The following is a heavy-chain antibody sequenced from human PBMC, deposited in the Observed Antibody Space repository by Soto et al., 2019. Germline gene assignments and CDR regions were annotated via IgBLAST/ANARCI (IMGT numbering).Heavy chain of an antibody. Sequence: LVESGGGLVQPGGSLRLSCAASGFTVSNNYMSWVRQAPGKGLEWVSLIYSGGSTHYADSVKGRFTISRDNFKNTLYLQMSSLRVEDTAVYYCAGYSHKGDWGQGTLVTVSS. J-gene: IGHJ4*02. CDR2: IYSGGST. CDR3: AGYSHKGD. V-gene: IGHV3-66*01. CDR1: GFTVSNNY. D-gene: IGHD1-26*01.